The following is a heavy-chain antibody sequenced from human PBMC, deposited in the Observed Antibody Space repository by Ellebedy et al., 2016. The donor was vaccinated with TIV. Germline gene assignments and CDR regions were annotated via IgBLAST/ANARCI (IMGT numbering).Heavy chain of an antibody. D-gene: IGHD5-12*01. J-gene: IGHJ4*02. CDR2: IDPNSGGI. V-gene: IGHV1-2*02. CDR3: VRVSNGYGPNFDH. Sequence: ASVKVSCKASGYTFIGYYIYWLRQVPGQGLEWMGWIDPNSGGINLERKFQGRVTMTRDTSISTAYMELTSLRSEDTAVYYCVRVSNGYGPNFDHWGQGTLVTVSS. CDR1: GYTFIGYY.